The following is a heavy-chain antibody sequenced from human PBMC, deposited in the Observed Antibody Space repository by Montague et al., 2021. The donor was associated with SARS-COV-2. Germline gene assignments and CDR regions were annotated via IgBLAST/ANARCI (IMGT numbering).Heavy chain of an antibody. CDR3: ARRGDYGGPRFDY. D-gene: IGHD4-23*01. CDR1: GGSVSSRSYY. J-gene: IGHJ4*02. CDR2: IYYSGST. V-gene: IGHV4-39*01. Sequence: SETLSLTCTVSGGSVSSRSYYWGWIRQPPGKGLEWIGSIYYSGSTHYIPSLKSRVTISVDTSKNQFSLKLSSVTAADTAVYYCARRGDYGGPRFDYWGQGTLVSVSS.